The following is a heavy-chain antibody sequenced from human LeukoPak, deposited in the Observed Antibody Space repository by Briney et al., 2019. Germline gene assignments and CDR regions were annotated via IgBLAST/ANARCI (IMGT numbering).Heavy chain of an antibody. J-gene: IGHJ4*02. CDR3: ARDGWGLDY. CDR1: GFTFSSYS. D-gene: IGHD7-27*01. CDR2: ISSSSSTI. Sequence: GGSLRLSCAASGFTFSSYSMNWVRQAPGEGLEWVSYISSSSSTIYYADSVKGRFTISRDNAKNSLYLQMNSLRAEDTAVYYCARDGWGLDYWGQGTLVTVSS. V-gene: IGHV3-48*04.